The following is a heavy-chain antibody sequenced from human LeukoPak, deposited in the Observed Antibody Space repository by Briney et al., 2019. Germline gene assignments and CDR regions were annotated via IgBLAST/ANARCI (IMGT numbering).Heavy chain of an antibody. CDR1: GDSISNSTYY. V-gene: IGHV4-39*07. CDR2: IYYSGST. J-gene: IGHJ4*02. Sequence: SETLSLTCTVSGDSISNSTYYWAWIRQSPEKGLEWIGSIYYSGSTDYNPSLKSRVTISVDTSKTQFSLKLSSVTAADTAVYYCARDANWHFDYWGQGTLVTVSS. D-gene: IGHD4/OR15-4a*01. CDR3: ARDANWHFDY.